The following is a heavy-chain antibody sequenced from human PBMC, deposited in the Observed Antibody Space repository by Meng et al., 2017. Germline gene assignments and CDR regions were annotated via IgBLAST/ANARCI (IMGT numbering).Heavy chain of an antibody. D-gene: IGHD6-19*01. Sequence: GQQVASGGGVVQPGRSLGVACAASGFTFSSYGMHWVRQAPGKGLEWVAVIWYDGSNKYYADSVKGRFTISRDNSKNTLYLQMNSLRAEDTAVYYCARVVYSSGWSFDYWGQGTLVTVSS. V-gene: IGHV3-33*01. J-gene: IGHJ4*02. CDR2: IWYDGSNK. CDR3: ARVVYSSGWSFDY. CDR1: GFTFSSYG.